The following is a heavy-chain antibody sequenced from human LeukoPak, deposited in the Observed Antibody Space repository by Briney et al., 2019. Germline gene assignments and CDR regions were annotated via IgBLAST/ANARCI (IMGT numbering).Heavy chain of an antibody. J-gene: IGHJ4*02. CDR3: ARAYSSSWYYFDY. CDR2: IYYSGST. Sequence: SETLSLTCTVSGGSISSSSYYWGWIRQPPGKGREWSGRIYYSGSTYYNPSLKSRLTISLDTSNNHFSLKLSSLTAADTAVYYCARAYSSSWYYFDYWGQGTLVTVSS. D-gene: IGHD6-13*01. V-gene: IGHV4-39*02. CDR1: GGSISSSSYY.